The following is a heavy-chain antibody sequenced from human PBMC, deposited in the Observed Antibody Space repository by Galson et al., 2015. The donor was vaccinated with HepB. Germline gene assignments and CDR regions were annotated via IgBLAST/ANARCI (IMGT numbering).Heavy chain of an antibody. Sequence: SLRLSCAASGFMFSGSDMHWVRQASGKGLEWVGRLRSKANGYATAYAASLKGRFTISRDDSKNTAYLQVNSLKTEDTAVYYCTRLSNGSPSDAFDIWGQGTMVTVSS. D-gene: IGHD1-26*01. J-gene: IGHJ3*02. CDR2: LRSKANGYAT. CDR1: GFMFSGSD. CDR3: TRLSNGSPSDAFDI. V-gene: IGHV3-73*01.